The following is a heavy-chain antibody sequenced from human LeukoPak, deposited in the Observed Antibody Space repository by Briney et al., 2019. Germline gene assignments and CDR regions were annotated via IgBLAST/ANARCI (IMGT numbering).Heavy chain of an antibody. CDR2: INPNSGGR. CDR3: ARELNYDSSGYYFDY. V-gene: IGHV1-2*02. Sequence: ASVTLSVTAAASTFTVYFMHWVRQAPGQGREGMGWINPNSGGRNYAQKFQGRVTMTTDTSISTAYMELSRLRSDDTAVYYCARELNYDSSGYYFDYWSQGTLVTVSS. CDR1: ASTFTVYF. D-gene: IGHD3-22*01. J-gene: IGHJ4*02.